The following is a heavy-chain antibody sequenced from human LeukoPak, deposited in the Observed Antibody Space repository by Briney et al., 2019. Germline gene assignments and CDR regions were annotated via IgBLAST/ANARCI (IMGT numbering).Heavy chain of an antibody. Sequence: PGGSLRLSCAASGFTFSDNYMSWIRQAPGKGLKWFSYISNGGTTTKYADSVEGRFTISRDNAKNFLYLQMNSLRAEDTAVYFCASEPRLLDHWGQGTLVTVSS. CDR1: GFTFSDNY. CDR2: ISNGGTTT. CDR3: ASEPRLLDH. D-gene: IGHD6-25*01. V-gene: IGHV3-11*04. J-gene: IGHJ4*02.